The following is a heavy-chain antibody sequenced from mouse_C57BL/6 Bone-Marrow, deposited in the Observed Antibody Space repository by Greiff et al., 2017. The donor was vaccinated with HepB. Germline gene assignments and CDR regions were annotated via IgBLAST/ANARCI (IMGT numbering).Heavy chain of an antibody. J-gene: IGHJ4*01. CDR2: IYPGDGDT. Sequence: VQRVESGPELVKPGASVKISCKASGYAFSSSWMNWVKQRPGKGLEWIGRIYPGDGDTNYNGKFKGKATLTADKSSSTAYMQLSSLTSEDSAVYFCARGEGDYWGQGTSVTVSS. CDR3: ARGEGDY. CDR1: GYAFSSSW. V-gene: IGHV1-82*01.